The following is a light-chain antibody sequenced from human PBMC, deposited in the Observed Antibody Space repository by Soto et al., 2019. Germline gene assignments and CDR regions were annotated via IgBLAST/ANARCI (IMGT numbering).Light chain of an antibody. J-gene: IGLJ1*01. CDR2: EVS. Sequence: QAASVSGSPGQSITISCTGTSSDVGGYNYVSWYQQHPDKAPKLILYEVSNRPSGVSNRFSGYKSGNTASLTISGLQTEDGADYYCRSYTGSWNVLGAGTKLTFL. CDR1: SSDVGGYNY. CDR3: RSYTGSWNV. V-gene: IGLV2-14*01.